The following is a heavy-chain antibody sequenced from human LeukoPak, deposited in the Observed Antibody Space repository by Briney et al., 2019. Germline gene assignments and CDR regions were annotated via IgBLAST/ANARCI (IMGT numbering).Heavy chain of an antibody. Sequence: PGGSLRLSCAASGFTFSSYAMSWVRQAPGKGLEWVSVITYSGGTTYYADSVKGRFTISRDNSKNTLYLQMNSLRAEDTAVYYCAKPLGDSSGYYFSARTPFDYWGQGTLVTISS. CDR1: GFTFSSYA. J-gene: IGHJ4*02. CDR3: AKPLGDSSGYYFSARTPFDY. CDR2: ITYSGGTT. V-gene: IGHV3-23*01. D-gene: IGHD3-22*01.